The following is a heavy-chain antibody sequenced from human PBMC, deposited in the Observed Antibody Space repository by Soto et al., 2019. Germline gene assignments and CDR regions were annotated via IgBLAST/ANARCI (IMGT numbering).Heavy chain of an antibody. CDR3: ASRYYYDSSGYYEV. CDR1: GFTFSDHY. D-gene: IGHD3-22*01. V-gene: IGHV3-72*01. J-gene: IGHJ4*02. Sequence: EVQLVESGGGLVQPGGSLRLSCAASGFTFSDHYMDWVRQAPGKGLEWVGRTRNKANSYTTEYAASVKGRFTISRDDSKNSLYLQMNSLKTEDTAVYYCASRYYYDSSGYYEVWGQGTLVTVSS. CDR2: TRNKANSYTT.